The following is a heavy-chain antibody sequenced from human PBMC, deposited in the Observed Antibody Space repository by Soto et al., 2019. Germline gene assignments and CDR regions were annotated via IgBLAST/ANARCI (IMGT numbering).Heavy chain of an antibody. CDR3: ANIVVVVAADPFDI. V-gene: IGHV3-30-3*01. D-gene: IGHD2-15*01. CDR1: GFTFSSYA. Sequence: PGGSLRLSCAASGFTFSSYAMHWVRQAPGRGLEWLAVISYDGSNKYYADSVKGRFTISRDNSKNTLYLQMNSLRAEDTAVYYCANIVVVVAADPFDIWGQVTMVTVSS. CDR2: ISYDGSNK. J-gene: IGHJ3*02.